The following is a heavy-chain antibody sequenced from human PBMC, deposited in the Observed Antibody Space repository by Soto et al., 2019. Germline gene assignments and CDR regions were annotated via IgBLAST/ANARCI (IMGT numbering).Heavy chain of an antibody. CDR2: INQSGHT. J-gene: IGHJ5*02. V-gene: IGHV4-34*01. CDR1: GGSLSGYF. Sequence: PSEPLSLPCAVYGGSLSGYFWSWIRQPPGGGLEWIGEINQSGHTNYNPSLKSRVTISVDTSKNHFSLKLSSVIAADTAMYYCARGCPHDPWGQGTLVTVSS. CDR3: ARGCPHDP.